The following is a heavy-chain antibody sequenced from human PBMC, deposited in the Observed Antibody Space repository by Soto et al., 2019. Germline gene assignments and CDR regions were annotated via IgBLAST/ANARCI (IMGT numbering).Heavy chain of an antibody. V-gene: IGHV3-33*01. CDR3: ARNRYCSGGSCYVAYYYGMDV. CDR2: IWYDGSNK. Sequence: GGSLRLSCAASGFTFSSYGMHWVRQAPGKGLEWVAVIWYDGSNKYYADSVKGRFTISRDNSKNTLYLQMNSLRAEDTAVYYCARNRYCSGGSCYVAYYYGMDVWGQGTTVTVSS. J-gene: IGHJ6*02. D-gene: IGHD2-15*01. CDR1: GFTFSSYG.